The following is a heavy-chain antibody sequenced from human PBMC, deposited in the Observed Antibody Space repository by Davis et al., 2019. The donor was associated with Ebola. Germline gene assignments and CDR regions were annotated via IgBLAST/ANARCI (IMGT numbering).Heavy chain of an antibody. Sequence: ASVKVSCKASGGTFSSYAISWVRQAPGQGLEWMGWINPNSGGTNYAQKFQGRVTMTRDTSISTAYMELSRLRSDDTAVYYCAREDYGDYSGSAPLLWYYMDVWGKGTTVTVSS. CDR2: INPNSGGT. V-gene: IGHV1-2*02. D-gene: IGHD4-17*01. CDR3: AREDYGDYSGSAPLLWYYMDV. CDR1: GGTFSSYA. J-gene: IGHJ6*03.